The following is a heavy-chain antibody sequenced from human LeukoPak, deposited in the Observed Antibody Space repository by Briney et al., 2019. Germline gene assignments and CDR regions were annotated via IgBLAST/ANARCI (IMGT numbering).Heavy chain of an antibody. V-gene: IGHV3-7*03. J-gene: IGHJ4*02. Sequence: GGSLRLSCAASGFTFSSHWMHWVRQAPGKGLEWVANIKLDGSEKNYVDSVKGRFTISRDNTKNSLYLQMNSLRVEDTAVFYCARDQYDTWSRRGNFDSWGQGTLVIVSS. D-gene: IGHD3-3*01. CDR2: IKLDGSEK. CDR3: ARDQYDTWSRRGNFDS. CDR1: GFTFSSHW.